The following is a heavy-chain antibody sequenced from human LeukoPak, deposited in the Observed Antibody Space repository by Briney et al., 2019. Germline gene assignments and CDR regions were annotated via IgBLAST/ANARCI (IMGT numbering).Heavy chain of an antibody. Sequence: GRSLRLSCAAPGFTFSSYGMHWVRQAPGKGLEWVAVIWYDGSNKYYADSVKGRFTISRDNSKNTLYLQMNSLRAEDTAVYYCAKDRDWNSEFDYWGQGTLVTVSS. J-gene: IGHJ4*02. CDR3: AKDRDWNSEFDY. D-gene: IGHD1-7*01. CDR1: GFTFSSYG. CDR2: IWYDGSNK. V-gene: IGHV3-33*06.